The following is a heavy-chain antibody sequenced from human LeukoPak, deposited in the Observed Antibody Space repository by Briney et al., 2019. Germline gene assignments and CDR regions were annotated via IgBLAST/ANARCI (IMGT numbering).Heavy chain of an antibody. CDR1: GFTFSSYG. V-gene: IGHV3-30*02. J-gene: IGHJ4*02. Sequence: GGSPRLSCAASGFTFSSYGMHWVRQAPGKGLEWVAFIRYDGSNKYYADSVKGRFTISRDTSKNTLYLQMNSLRAEDTAVYYCAKDSGYYDFPRGLFDYWGQGTLVTVSS. D-gene: IGHD3-3*01. CDR3: AKDSGYYDFPRGLFDY. CDR2: IRYDGSNK.